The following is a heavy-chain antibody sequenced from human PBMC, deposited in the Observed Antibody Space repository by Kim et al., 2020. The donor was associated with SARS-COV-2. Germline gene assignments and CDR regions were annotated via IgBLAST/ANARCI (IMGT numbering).Heavy chain of an antibody. CDR2: IWYDGSNK. D-gene: IGHD3-22*01. CDR3: AKCQYYYDSSGYYYEGWYFDL. J-gene: IGHJ2*01. Sequence: GGSLRLSCAASGFTFSSYGMHWVRQAPGKGLEWVAVIWYDGSNKYYADSVKGRFTISRDNSKNTLYLQMNSLRAEDTAVYYCAKCQYYYDSSGYYYEGWYFDLWGRGTLVTVAS. CDR1: GFTFSSYG. V-gene: IGHV3-33*06.